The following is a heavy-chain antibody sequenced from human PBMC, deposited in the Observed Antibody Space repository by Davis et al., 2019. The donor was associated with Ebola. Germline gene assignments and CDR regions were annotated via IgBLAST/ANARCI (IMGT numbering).Heavy chain of an antibody. Sequence: GGSLRLSCAASGLIFSSFEMNWVRQAPGKGLEWISYISRSGDIKFYADSVKGRFTISRDNAKNSLYLQMNSLRAEDTAVYYCARCLGGYYPRGYYYGMDVWGQRTTVTVSS. CDR2: ISRSGDIK. CDR3: ARCLGGYYPRGYYYGMDV. CDR1: GLIFSSFE. V-gene: IGHV3-48*03. D-gene: IGHD3-22*01. J-gene: IGHJ6*02.